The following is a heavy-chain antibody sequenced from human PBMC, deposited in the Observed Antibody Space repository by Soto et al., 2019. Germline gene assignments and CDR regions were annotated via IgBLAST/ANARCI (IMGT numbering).Heavy chain of an antibody. D-gene: IGHD6-6*01. V-gene: IGHV6-1*01. J-gene: IGHJ4*02. CDR1: GDSVSSNSAA. CDR3: ARGHTDVVAARKYYFDY. Sequence: KQSQTLSLTCAISGDSVSSNSAAWNWIRQSPSRGLEWLGRTYYRSKWYNDYAVSVKSRITINPDTSKNQFSLQLNSVTPEDTAVYYCARGHTDVVAARKYYFDYWGQGTLVTVSS. CDR2: TYYRSKWYN.